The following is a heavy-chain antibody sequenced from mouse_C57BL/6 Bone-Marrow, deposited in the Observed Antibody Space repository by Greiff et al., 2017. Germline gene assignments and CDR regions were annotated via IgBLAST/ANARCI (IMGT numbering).Heavy chain of an antibody. V-gene: IGHV14-4*01. CDR3: TSYYDGSGAWFAY. CDR1: GFNIKDDY. D-gene: IGHD1-1*01. J-gene: IGHJ3*01. CDR2: IDPENGDT. Sequence: EVQLQQSGAELVRPGASVKLSCTASGFNIKDDYMHWVKQRPEQGLEWIGWIDPENGDTEYASKFQGKATITADTSSNTAYLQLSSLTSEDTAVYYCTSYYDGSGAWFAYWGQGTLVTVSA.